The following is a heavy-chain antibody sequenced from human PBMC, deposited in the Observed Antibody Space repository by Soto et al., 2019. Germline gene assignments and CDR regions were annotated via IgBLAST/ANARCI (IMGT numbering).Heavy chain of an antibody. Sequence: SVKVSCKASGGTFSSYAISWVRQAPGQGLEWMGGIIPIFGTANYAQKFQGRVTITADESTSTAYMELSSLRSEDTAVYYCARDDGRRCTNGVCRFRYYYYGMDVWGQGTTVTVSS. J-gene: IGHJ6*02. V-gene: IGHV1-69*13. CDR3: ARDDGRRCTNGVCRFRYYYYGMDV. D-gene: IGHD2-8*01. CDR2: IIPIFGTA. CDR1: GGTFSSYA.